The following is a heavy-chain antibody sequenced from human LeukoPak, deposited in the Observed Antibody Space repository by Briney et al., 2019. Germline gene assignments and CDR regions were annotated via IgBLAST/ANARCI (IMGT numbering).Heavy chain of an antibody. Sequence: PSETLSLTCTVSGGSISNTDSYWNWIRQPPGKGLEWIGYMYNSGSTNYNPSLKSRVTISIDTSKNQFSLKLSSVTAADTAVYYCARVPHFGDYGWFDPWGQGTLVTVSS. J-gene: IGHJ5*02. CDR3: ARVPHFGDYGWFDP. D-gene: IGHD4-17*01. CDR1: GGSISNTDSY. V-gene: IGHV4-61*08. CDR2: MYNSGST.